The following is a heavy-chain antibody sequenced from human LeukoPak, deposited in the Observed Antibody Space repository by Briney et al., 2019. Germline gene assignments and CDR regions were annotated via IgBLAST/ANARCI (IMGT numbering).Heavy chain of an antibody. J-gene: IGHJ4*02. V-gene: IGHV3-23*01. Sequence: GGSLRLSCAASGFTFSSYGMSWVRQAPGKGLEWVSAISGSGGSTYYADSVKGRFTISRDNSKNTLYLQMNSLRAEDTAVYYCATTMGSIAVAGRADYWGQGTLVTVSS. CDR3: ATTMGSIAVAGRADY. CDR2: ISGSGGST. CDR1: GFTFSSYG. D-gene: IGHD6-19*01.